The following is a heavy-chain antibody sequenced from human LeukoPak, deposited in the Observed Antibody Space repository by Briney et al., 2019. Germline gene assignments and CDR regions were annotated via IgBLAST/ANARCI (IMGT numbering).Heavy chain of an antibody. Sequence: GGSLRLSCAASGFTFSCSWMHWVRQTPGKGLVWVSRINPDGSTTSHADSVKGRFTLSRDNAKNTVYLQMNSLRAEDTAVYYCARGVGGDRDYWGQGTLVTVSS. CDR3: ARGVGGDRDY. CDR2: INPDGSTT. CDR1: GFTFSCSW. V-gene: IGHV3-74*01. D-gene: IGHD2-21*02. J-gene: IGHJ4*02.